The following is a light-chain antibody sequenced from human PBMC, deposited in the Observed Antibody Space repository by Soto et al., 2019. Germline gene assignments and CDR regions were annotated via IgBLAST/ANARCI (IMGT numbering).Light chain of an antibody. J-gene: IGKJ5*01. Sequence: DIRITQSPTSLSSSVVDRVTIACQASQDISNYLNWYQQKPGKAPKLLIYDASNLETGVPSRFSGSGSGTDFTFTISSLQPEDIATYYCQQYDNLPITFGQGTRLEIK. CDR3: QQYDNLPIT. CDR2: DAS. CDR1: QDISNY. V-gene: IGKV1-33*01.